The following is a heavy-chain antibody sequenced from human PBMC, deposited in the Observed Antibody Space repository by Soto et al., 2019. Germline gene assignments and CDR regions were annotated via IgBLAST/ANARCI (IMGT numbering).Heavy chain of an antibody. V-gene: IGHV1-69*12. CDR3: ARDWVCYDFWSGDFNWFDP. D-gene: IGHD3-3*01. CDR1: GGTFSSYA. CDR2: IIPIFGTA. Sequence: QVQLVQSGAEVKKPGSSVKVSCKASGGTFSSYAISWVRQAPGQGLEWMGGIIPIFGTANYAQKFQSRVTITADEYKSTAYMELSSLRSEDAALYYCARDWVCYDFWSGDFNWFDPWGHGTLVTVSS. J-gene: IGHJ5*02.